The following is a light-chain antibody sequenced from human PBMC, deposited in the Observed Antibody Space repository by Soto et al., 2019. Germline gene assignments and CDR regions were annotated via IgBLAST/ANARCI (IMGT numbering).Light chain of an antibody. J-gene: IGKJ2*01. CDR3: QQYYSSPYT. CDR2: WAS. CDR1: QSILYSSIHKNY. Sequence: DIVMTQSPDSLAVSLGERATINCQSSQSILYSSIHKNYLAWYQQKPGQPPKLLIYWASTRESGVPDRFSGSGSGTDFTLTISSLQAADVAVYYCQQYYSSPYTFGQGTKLEIK. V-gene: IGKV4-1*01.